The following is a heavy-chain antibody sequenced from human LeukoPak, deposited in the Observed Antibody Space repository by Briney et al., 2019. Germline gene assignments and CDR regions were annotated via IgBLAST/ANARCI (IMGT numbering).Heavy chain of an antibody. CDR3: ARDRSGHVRRNAFDI. CDR1: GFTFSDYY. D-gene: IGHD6-6*01. J-gene: IGHJ3*02. CDR2: ISSSGSTI. Sequence: GGSLRLSCAASGFTFSDYYMSWIRQAPGKGLEWVSYISSSGSTIYYADSVKGRFTISRDNAKNSLYLQMNSLRAEDTAVYYCARDRSGHVRRNAFDIWGQGTMVTVSS. V-gene: IGHV3-11*01.